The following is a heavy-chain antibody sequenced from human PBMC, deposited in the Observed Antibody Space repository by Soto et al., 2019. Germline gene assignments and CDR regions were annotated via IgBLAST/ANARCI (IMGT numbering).Heavy chain of an antibody. J-gene: IGHJ4*02. V-gene: IGHV1-2*02. CDR2: IGPKSGDT. CDR3: GRGRSGEIVVFY. D-gene: IGHD5-12*01. Sequence: QVQLVQSGAEVKESGASVKVSCKTSGYTFTGHYIHWVRQAPGQSPEWVGEIGPKSGDTRYAQKFQGKVTMSKDTSITTVYMELTNLSPDDTAVYYCGRGRSGEIVVFYWGQGTLVNVHS. CDR1: GYTFTGHY.